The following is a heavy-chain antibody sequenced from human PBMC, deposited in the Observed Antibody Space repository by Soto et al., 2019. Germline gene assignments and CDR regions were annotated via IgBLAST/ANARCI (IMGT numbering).Heavy chain of an antibody. CDR2: IDPGDSYT. J-gene: IGHJ6*02. CDR3: ARLQGLALDYYGMDV. CDR1: KYSFSNYW. D-gene: IGHD4-4*01. V-gene: IGHV5-10-1*01. Sequence: PGESLKISCKGSKYSFSNYWIGWVRQMPGKGLEWMGIIDPGDSYTKYSPSFQGHVTISADKSINTAYLQWSSLKASDTAMYYCARLQGLALDYYGMDVWGQGTTVTVSS.